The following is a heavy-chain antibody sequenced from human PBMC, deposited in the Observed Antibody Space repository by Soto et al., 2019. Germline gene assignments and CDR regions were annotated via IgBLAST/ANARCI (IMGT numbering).Heavy chain of an antibody. CDR2: IWYDGSNK. Sequence: QVQLVESGGGVVQPGRSLRLSCAASGFTFSSFGMHWVGQAPGKGLEWVAVIWYDGSNKYYPDSVKGRFTISRDIAKNTLYLQMNSLRAEDTAVYYCARDECWGSNTSCQEFDYWGQGTLVTVSS. D-gene: IGHD2-2*01. J-gene: IGHJ4*02. V-gene: IGHV3-33*01. CDR1: GFTFSSFG. CDR3: ARDECWGSNTSCQEFDY.